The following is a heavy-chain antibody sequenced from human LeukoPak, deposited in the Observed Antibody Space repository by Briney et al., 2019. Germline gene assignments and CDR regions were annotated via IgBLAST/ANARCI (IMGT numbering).Heavy chain of an antibody. CDR1: GFTFSSYW. Sequence: GGSLRLSCAASGFTFSSYWMSWVRQAPGKGLEWVANIKQDGSEKYYVDSVKGRFTISRDNAKNSLYLQMNSLGAEDTAVYYCARDPTQYSSSWYFPYYYYYGMDVWGQGTTVTVSS. CDR2: IKQDGSEK. CDR3: ARDPTQYSSSWYFPYYYYYGMDV. V-gene: IGHV3-7*03. J-gene: IGHJ6*02. D-gene: IGHD6-13*01.